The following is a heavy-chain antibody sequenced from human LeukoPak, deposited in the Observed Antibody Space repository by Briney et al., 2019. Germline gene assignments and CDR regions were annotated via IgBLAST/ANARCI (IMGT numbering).Heavy chain of an antibody. CDR3: ARVRGSYRYFDY. D-gene: IGHD1-26*01. V-gene: IGHV1-46*01. CDR2: INPSGGST. J-gene: IGHJ4*02. CDR1: GYTFTSYY. Sequence: ASVKVSCRASGYTFTSYYMHWVRQAPGQGLEWMGIINPSGGSTSYAQKFQCRVTMTRDTSTSTVYMELSSLRSEDTAVYYCARVRGSYRYFDYWGQGTLVTVSS.